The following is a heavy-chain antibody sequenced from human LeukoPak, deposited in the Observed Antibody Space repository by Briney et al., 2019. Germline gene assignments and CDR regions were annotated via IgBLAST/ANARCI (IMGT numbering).Heavy chain of an antibody. CDR2: ISSSSSYI. Sequence: GGSLRLSCAASGFTFSSYAMSWVRQAPGKGLEWVSAISSSSSYIYYADSVKGRFTISRDNAKNSLYLQMNSLRAEDTAVYYCARDQGGWASAFDIWGQGTMVTVSS. D-gene: IGHD1-26*01. V-gene: IGHV3-21*01. CDR1: GFTFSSYA. CDR3: ARDQGGWASAFDI. J-gene: IGHJ3*02.